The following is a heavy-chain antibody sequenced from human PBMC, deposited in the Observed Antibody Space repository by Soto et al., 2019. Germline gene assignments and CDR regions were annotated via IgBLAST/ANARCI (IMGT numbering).Heavy chain of an antibody. D-gene: IGHD3-22*01. CDR2: ISTGSGYI. CDR1: EFTLSSYN. CDR3: ARGGGSSGYWFFDL. J-gene: IGHJ2*01. Sequence: GGFLRLSCAASEFTLSSYNMNWVRQAPGKGLEWVSSISTGSGYIYYADSVKGRFTISRDNAKNSLYLQMNSLRADDTAVYYCARGGGSSGYWFFDLWGRGTLVTVSS. V-gene: IGHV3-21*01.